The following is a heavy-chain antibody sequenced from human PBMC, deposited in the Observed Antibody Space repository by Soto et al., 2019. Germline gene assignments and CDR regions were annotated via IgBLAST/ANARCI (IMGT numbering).Heavy chain of an antibody. V-gene: IGHV3-30*18. J-gene: IGHJ5*02. CDR2: ISYDGSNK. CDR3: AKEHKDIVVVVAATRDNWFDP. D-gene: IGHD2-15*01. CDR1: GFTFSSYG. Sequence: QVQLVESGGGVVQPGRSLRLSCAASGFTFSSYGMHWVRQAPGKGLEWVAVISYDGSNKYYADSVKGRFTISRDNSKNTLYLQMNSLRAEDTAVYYCAKEHKDIVVVVAATRDNWFDPWGQGTLVTVSS.